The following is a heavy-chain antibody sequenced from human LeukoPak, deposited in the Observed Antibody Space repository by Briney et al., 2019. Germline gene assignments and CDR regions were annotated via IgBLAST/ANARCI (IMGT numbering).Heavy chain of an antibody. CDR1: GYTFTSYH. CDR3: ARSDRRGPFDN. D-gene: IGHD3-16*01. Sequence: ASVKVSLKSSGYTFTSYHIHWVRRAPGQELEWMGMINPSGGSTRYAPKFQGRVNMTRDTSTANTVYMELSSLSAEDTAVYYCARSDRRGPFDNWGQGTLVTVSS. V-gene: IGHV1-46*01. J-gene: IGHJ4*02. CDR2: INPSGGST.